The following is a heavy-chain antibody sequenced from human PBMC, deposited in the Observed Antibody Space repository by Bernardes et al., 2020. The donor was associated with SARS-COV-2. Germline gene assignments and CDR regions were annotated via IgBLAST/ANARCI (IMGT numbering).Heavy chain of an antibody. J-gene: IGHJ4*02. D-gene: IGHD2-2*01. CDR2: IHSDGIHT. V-gene: IGHV3-23*03. CDR3: AREEAAVGEPAFHN. Sequence: GGSLRLSCAASGFTFIRYAMSWVRQAPGKGPEWVSGIHSDGIHTYYADSVKGRFTISRDNSKNTLYLQMNSLRDEDTAKYYCAREEAAVGEPAFHNWGQGILVTVSS. CDR1: GFTFIRYA.